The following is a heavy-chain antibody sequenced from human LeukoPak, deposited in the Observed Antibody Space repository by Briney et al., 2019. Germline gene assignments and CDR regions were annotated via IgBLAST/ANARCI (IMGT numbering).Heavy chain of an antibody. CDR3: AKDGGGYSFDY. V-gene: IGHV3-30*18. CDR2: ISYDGSNK. CDR1: GFTFSSYG. Sequence: GRSLRLSCAASGFTFSSYGMHWVRQAPGKGLEWMAVISYDGSNKYYADSVKGRFTISRDNSKNTLYLQMNSLRAEDAAVYYCAKDGGGYSFDYWGQGTLVTVSS. D-gene: IGHD1-26*01. J-gene: IGHJ4*02.